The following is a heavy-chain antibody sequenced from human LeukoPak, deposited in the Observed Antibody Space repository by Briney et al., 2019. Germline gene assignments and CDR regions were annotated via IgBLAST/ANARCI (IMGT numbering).Heavy chain of an antibody. J-gene: IGHJ4*02. CDR1: SFTFSSYS. CDR2: ISSSSSYV. V-gene: IGHV3-21*01. D-gene: IGHD6-13*01. CDR3: ARGLIAAAGYFDY. Sequence: GGSLRLSCAASSFTFSSYSMNWVRQAPGKGLEWVSSISSSSSYVYYADAVKGRFSTYRDSAKNSLYLQMNSLRAEDTAVYYCARGLIAAAGYFDYWGQGTLVTVSS.